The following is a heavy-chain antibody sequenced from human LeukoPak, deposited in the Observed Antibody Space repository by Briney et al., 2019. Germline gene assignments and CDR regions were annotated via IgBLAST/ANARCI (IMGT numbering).Heavy chain of an antibody. V-gene: IGHV1-69*05. Sequence: ASVKASCKASGGTFSSYAISWVRQAPGQGLEWMGRIIPIFGTANYAQKFQGRVTITTDESTSTAYMELSSLRSEDTAVYYCARAGVYSYDLDYWGQGTLVTVSS. J-gene: IGHJ4*02. CDR2: IIPIFGTA. D-gene: IGHD5-18*01. CDR3: ARAGVYSYDLDY. CDR1: GGTFSSYA.